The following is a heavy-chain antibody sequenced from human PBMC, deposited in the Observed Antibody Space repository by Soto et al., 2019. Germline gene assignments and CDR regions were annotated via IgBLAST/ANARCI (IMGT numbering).Heavy chain of an antibody. CDR1: GGSARSGNYY. CDR3: ARGSMVRGVLRDYYYGMDV. J-gene: IGHJ6*02. V-gene: IGHV4-30-4*08. Sequence: SETLSLTCTVSGGSARSGNYYWTWIRQPPGKGLEWIGYIYYSGSTYYNPSLKSRVTISVDTSKNQFSLKLSSVTAADTAVYYCARGSMVRGVLRDYYYGMDVWGQGTTVTVSS. D-gene: IGHD3-10*01. CDR2: IYYSGST.